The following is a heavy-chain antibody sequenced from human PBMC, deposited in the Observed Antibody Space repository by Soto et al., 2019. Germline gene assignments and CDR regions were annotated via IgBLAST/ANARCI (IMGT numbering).Heavy chain of an antibody. J-gene: IGHJ4*02. CDR3: ANVPIWCGSSRCYTEGFDY. Sequence: EVQLLQHGGGLVQPGGSLRLTCAASGFTFSDYAMSWVRQAPGKGLEWASTVSASASNTHYADSVKGRFTISRDNSKYTLFLQMDSLRAEDTALYYCANVPIWCGSSRCYTEGFDYWGQGTLVIVSS. D-gene: IGHD2-2*01. CDR1: GFTFSDYA. CDR2: VSASASNT. V-gene: IGHV3-23*01.